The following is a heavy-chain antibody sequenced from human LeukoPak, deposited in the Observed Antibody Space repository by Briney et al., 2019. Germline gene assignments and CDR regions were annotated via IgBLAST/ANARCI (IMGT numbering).Heavy chain of an antibody. D-gene: IGHD5-12*01. CDR2: INPNSGGT. Sequence: SVKVSCKASGYTFTCYYMHWVRRAPGQGLEWMGWINPNSGGTNYAQKFQGRVTMTRDPSISTPYMELSRLRSDDTAVYYCARSGRGGSRIVSGYDLIHYYGMDVWGQGTTVTVSS. CDR3: ARSGRGGSRIVSGYDLIHYYGMDV. CDR1: GYTFTCYY. V-gene: IGHV1-2*02. J-gene: IGHJ6*02.